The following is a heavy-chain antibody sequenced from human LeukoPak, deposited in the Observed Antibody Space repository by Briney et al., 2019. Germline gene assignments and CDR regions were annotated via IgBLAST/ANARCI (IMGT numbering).Heavy chain of an antibody. J-gene: IGHJ5*02. CDR1: GGSISSYY. CDR3: ARSGGSGSYSRWFDP. V-gene: IGHV4-59*01. CDR2: IYYSGST. D-gene: IGHD3-10*01. Sequence: SETLSLTCTVAGGSISSYYWSWIRQPPGKGLEWIGYIYYSGSTNYNPSLKSRVTISVDTSKNQFSLKLSSVTAADTAVYYCARSGGSGSYSRWFDPWGQGTLVTVSS.